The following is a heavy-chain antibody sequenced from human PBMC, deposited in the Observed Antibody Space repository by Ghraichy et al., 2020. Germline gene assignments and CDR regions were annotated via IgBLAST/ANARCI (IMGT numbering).Heavy chain of an antibody. Sequence: SCTASGFTFGDYAMSWFRQAPGKGLEWVGFIRSKAYGGTTEYAASVKGRFTISRDDSKSIAYLQMNSLKTEDTAVYYCTRGLAVAGPGDDYWGQGTLVTVSS. J-gene: IGHJ4*02. CDR1: GFTFGDYA. D-gene: IGHD6-19*01. CDR3: TRGLAVAGPGDDY. V-gene: IGHV3-49*03. CDR2: IRSKAYGGTT.